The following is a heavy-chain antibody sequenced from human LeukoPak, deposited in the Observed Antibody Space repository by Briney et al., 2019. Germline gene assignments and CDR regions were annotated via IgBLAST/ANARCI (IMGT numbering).Heavy chain of an antibody. V-gene: IGHV3-23*01. CDR2: ITGSGDNT. D-gene: IGHD2-21*01. CDR1: GFAFSSYT. J-gene: IGHJ4*02. Sequence: GGSLRLSCAASGFAFSSYTMSWVRQAPGKGLEWVSAITGSGDNTYYIDSVKGRFTISRDNSKNTLYLQMNSLRAEDTAVYYCASAVALHYFDYWGQGTLVTVSS. CDR3: ASAVALHYFDY.